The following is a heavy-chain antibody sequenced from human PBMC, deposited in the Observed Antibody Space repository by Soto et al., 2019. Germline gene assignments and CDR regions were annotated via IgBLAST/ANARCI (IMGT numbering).Heavy chain of an antibody. J-gene: IGHJ4*02. CDR3: ARDFLVGELYIGLDY. CDR1: GFTFSSYG. V-gene: IGHV3-33*01. D-gene: IGHD3-10*01. CDR2: IWYDGSNK. Sequence: PGGSLRLSCAASGFTFSSYGMHWVRQAPGKGLEWVAVIWYDGSNKYYADSVKGRFTISRDNSKNTLYLQMNSLRAEDTAVYYCARDFLVGELYIGLDYWGQGTLVTVSS.